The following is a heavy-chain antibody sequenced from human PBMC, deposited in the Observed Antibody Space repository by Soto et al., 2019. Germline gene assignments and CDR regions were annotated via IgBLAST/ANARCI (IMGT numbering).Heavy chain of an antibody. CDR1: GGTFSSYA. J-gene: IGHJ5*02. D-gene: IGHD4-17*01. V-gene: IGHV1-69*12. Sequence: QVQLVQSGAEVKKPGSSVKVSCKASGGTFSSYAISWVRQAPGQGLEWMGGIIPIFGTANYAQKFQGRVTPSVRTATEVEQFQGWVQIAAADHASKAARELSSVRSEDTALYYCAGDPPMPTVQSNWFDPWGQGTRVTVSS. CDR2: IIPIFGTA. CDR3: AGDPPMPTVQSNWFDP.